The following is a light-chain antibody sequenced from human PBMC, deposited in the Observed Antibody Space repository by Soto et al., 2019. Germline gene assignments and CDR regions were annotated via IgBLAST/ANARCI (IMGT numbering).Light chain of an antibody. CDR1: QSISTY. CDR2: AVS. V-gene: IGKV1-39*01. J-gene: IGKJ2*01. CDR3: QQSDSLPYT. Sequence: DIEMTQSPSSLSTSVGDRVTIACRASQSISTYLNWYQQKPGKAPEVLIYAVSSLQRGVPSRFSGSGSGTDFTLTISSLQPEDFAAYYCQQSDSLPYTFAQGTKLEIK.